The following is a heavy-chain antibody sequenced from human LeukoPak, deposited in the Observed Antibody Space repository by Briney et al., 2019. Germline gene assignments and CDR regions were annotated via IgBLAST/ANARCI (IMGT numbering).Heavy chain of an antibody. D-gene: IGHD2-8*02. CDR1: GLTFTNYG. CDR2: ISGSGSDT. CDR3: AGSRGWWAHEY. V-gene: IGHV3-23*01. J-gene: IGHJ4*02. Sequence: GGSLRLSCAASGLTFTNYGMTWVRQAPGKGLEWVSSISGSGSDTYYADSVKGRFTISRDNSKNTLYVQMVSLKAEDTAIYYCAGSRGWWAHEYWGQGTLVTVSS.